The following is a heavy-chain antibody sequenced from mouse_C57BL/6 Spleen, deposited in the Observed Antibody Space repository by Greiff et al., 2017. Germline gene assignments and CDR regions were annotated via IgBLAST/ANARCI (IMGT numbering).Heavy chain of an antibody. CDR3: ARQPSTVFDY. D-gene: IGHD1-1*01. CDR2: ISGGGGNT. CDR1: GFTFSSYT. V-gene: IGHV5-9*01. Sequence: DVMLVESGGGLVKPGGSLKLSCAASGFTFSSYTMSWVRQTPEKRLEWVATISGGGGNTYYPDSVKGRFTISRDNAKNTLYLQMSSLRSEDTALYYCARQPSTVFDYWGQGTTLTVSS. J-gene: IGHJ2*01.